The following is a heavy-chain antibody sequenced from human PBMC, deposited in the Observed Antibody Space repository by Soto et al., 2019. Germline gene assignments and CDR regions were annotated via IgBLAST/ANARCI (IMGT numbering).Heavy chain of an antibody. CDR2: IYHSGST. V-gene: IGHV4-30-2*01. CDR3: ARVVGSSGYYHTVGYFDY. D-gene: IGHD3-22*01. J-gene: IGHJ4*03. CDR1: GGSISSGGYS. Sequence: TSETLSLTCAVSGGSISSGGYSWSWIRQPPGKGLEWIGYIYHSGSTYYNPSLKSRVTISVDRSKNQFSLKLSSVTAADTAVYYCARVVGSSGYYHTVGYFDYWGQGTLVTSPQ.